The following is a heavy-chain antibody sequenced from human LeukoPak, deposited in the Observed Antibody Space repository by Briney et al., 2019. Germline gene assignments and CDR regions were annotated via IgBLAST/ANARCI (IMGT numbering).Heavy chain of an antibody. V-gene: IGHV4-34*01. D-gene: IGHD3-22*01. CDR2: INRSGST. CDR1: GGSFSGYY. CDR3: ARPSGYYYDSSGYGDAFDI. J-gene: IGHJ3*02. Sequence: SETLSLTCAVYGGSFSGYYWSWIRQPPGKGLEWIGEINRSGSTNYNPSLKSRVTISVDTSKNQFSLKLSSVTAADTAVYYCARPSGYYYDSSGYGDAFDIWGQGTMVTVSS.